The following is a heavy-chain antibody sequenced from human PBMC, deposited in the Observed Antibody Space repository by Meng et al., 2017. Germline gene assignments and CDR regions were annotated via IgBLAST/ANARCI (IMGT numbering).Heavy chain of an antibody. J-gene: IGHJ4*02. D-gene: IGHD3-10*01. CDR3: ARGYGGLDY. Sequence: QLQLQESGSGLVKPSQTLSLTCAISGGSVLSGGSSWNWIRQPPGKGLEWIGYIFHSGTTYYNPSLESRVTISIDTSKNQFSLKVSSATAADTAVYYCARGYGGLDYWGQGTLVTVSS. V-gene: IGHV4-30-2*01. CDR1: GGSVLSGGSS. CDR2: IFHSGTT.